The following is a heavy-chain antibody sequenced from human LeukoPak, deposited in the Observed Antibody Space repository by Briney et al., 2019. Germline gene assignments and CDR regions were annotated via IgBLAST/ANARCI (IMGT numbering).Heavy chain of an antibody. CDR2: ISYDGSNK. CDR3: AKEQRAVAAASRYYMDV. J-gene: IGHJ6*03. Sequence: PGRSLRLSCAASGFTFSSYAMHWVRQAPGKGLEWVAVISYDGSNKYYADSVKGRFTISRDNSKNTLYLQMNSLRAEDTAVYYCAKEQRAVAAASRYYMDVWGKGTTVTVSS. CDR1: GFTFSSYA. D-gene: IGHD6-13*01. V-gene: IGHV3-30-3*01.